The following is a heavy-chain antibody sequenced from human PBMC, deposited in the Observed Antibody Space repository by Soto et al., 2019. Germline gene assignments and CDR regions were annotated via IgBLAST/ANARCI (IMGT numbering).Heavy chain of an antibody. CDR2: ISYDGSNK. J-gene: IGHJ6*02. Sequence: QVQLVESGGGVVQPGRSLRLSCAASGFTFSSYGMHWVRQAPGEGLEWVALISYDGSNKYYADSVKGLVTISRDHSKNTLYLQMNSLRAEDTTGYYWAHGPAIVLVPAAMIYYDGMEIYGQGTTVTVSS. CDR1: GFTFSSYG. D-gene: IGHD2-2*01. CDR3: AHGPAIVLVPAAMIYYDGMEI. V-gene: IGHV3-30*03.